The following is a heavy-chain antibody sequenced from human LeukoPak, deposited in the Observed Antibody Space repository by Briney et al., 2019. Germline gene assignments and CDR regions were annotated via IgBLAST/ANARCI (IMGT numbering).Heavy chain of an antibody. V-gene: IGHV3-23*01. CDR1: GFTFKNYI. CDR3: ANRVFGHY. Sequence: GGSLRLSCVVSGFTFKNYIMSWVRQAPGKGLEWVSGISGSGTSPYYADSVRGRFTISRDNSKNTLYLQMNSLRAEDTAVYYCANRVFGHYWGQGTLVTVSS. J-gene: IGHJ4*02. D-gene: IGHD3-16*01. CDR2: ISGSGTSP.